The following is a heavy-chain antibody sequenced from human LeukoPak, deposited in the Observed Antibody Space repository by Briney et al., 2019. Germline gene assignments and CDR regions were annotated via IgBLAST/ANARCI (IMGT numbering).Heavy chain of an antibody. CDR3: ARKHYGGHGYDY. D-gene: IGHD4-23*01. V-gene: IGHV4-34*01. CDR2: INHSGST. Sequence: SETLSLTCAVYGGSFSGYYWSWIRQPPGKGLEWIGEINHSGSTNYNPSLKSRVTISVDTSKNQFSLKLSSVTAADTAVYYCARKHYGGHGYDYWGQGTLVSVSS. J-gene: IGHJ4*02. CDR1: GGSFSGYY.